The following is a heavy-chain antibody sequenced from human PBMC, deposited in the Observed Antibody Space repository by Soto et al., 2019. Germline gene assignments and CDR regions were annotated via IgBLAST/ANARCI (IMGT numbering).Heavy chain of an antibody. J-gene: IGHJ6*02. V-gene: IGHV3-23*01. CDR1: GFTFSSYA. CDR3: AKGLRSSSPYYYYYGMDV. CDR2: ISGSGGST. D-gene: IGHD6-6*01. Sequence: EVQLLESGGGLVQPGGSLRLSCAASGFTFSSYAMSWVRQAPGKGLEWVSAISGSGGSTYYADSVKGRFTISSGNSKNTLYLQMNSLRAEDTAVYYCAKGLRSSSPYYYYYGMDVWGQGTTVTVSS.